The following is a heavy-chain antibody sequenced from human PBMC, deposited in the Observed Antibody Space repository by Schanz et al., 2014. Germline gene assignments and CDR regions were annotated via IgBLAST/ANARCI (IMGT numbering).Heavy chain of an antibody. D-gene: IGHD2-15*01. V-gene: IGHV4-59*01. Sequence: QVQLQESGPRLVKPSETLSLTCNVSGDSISSYYWSWLRQAPGKGLEWIGYIYYTGSTNNNPSLSSRVTMSVDASTNQSSLRLASVTAADTALYYCARVISPHRGAASWLDPWGQGTLVTVSS. CDR2: IYYTGST. CDR1: GDSISSYY. J-gene: IGHJ5*02. CDR3: ARVISPHRGAASWLDP.